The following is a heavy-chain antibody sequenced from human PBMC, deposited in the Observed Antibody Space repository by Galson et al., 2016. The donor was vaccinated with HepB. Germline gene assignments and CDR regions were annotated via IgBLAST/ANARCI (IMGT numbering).Heavy chain of an antibody. Sequence: ETLSLTCTVSGGSVNYDTHYWSWIRQPPGKGLEWIGYIYYSGSTSYNPSLKSRLTMSVDTAKNQFSLKLSSVTAADTAVYYCASERGYCISSRCLYDGFDIWGQGTRVTVSS. CDR1: GGSVNYDTHY. D-gene: IGHD2-2*01. J-gene: IGHJ3*02. V-gene: IGHV4-61*01. CDR3: ASERGYCISSRCLYDGFDI. CDR2: IYYSGST.